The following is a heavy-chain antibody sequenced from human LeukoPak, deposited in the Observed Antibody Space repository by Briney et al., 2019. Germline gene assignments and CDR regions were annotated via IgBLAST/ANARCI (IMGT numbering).Heavy chain of an antibody. Sequence: GGSLRLSCAASGFXFSSYSINWVRQAPGKGLEWVSSISSGSSYIYYADSVKGRFTISRDNAKNSLYLQMNSLRAEDTAVYYCARDWSGWYDCDSWGQGTLVTVSS. D-gene: IGHD6-19*01. J-gene: IGHJ4*02. CDR2: ISSGSSYI. CDR1: GFXFSSYS. CDR3: ARDWSGWYDCDS. V-gene: IGHV3-21*01.